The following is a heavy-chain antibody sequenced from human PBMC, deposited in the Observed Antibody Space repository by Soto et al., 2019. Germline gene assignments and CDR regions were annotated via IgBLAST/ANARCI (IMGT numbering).Heavy chain of an antibody. Sequence: QVQLVQSGAEVKKPGASVKVSCKASGYTFTNYDINWVRQSTGQGLEWVGWMTPLSGDTGYAQNFNGRVTMTRDTPRSTAALELSIFTSADAAVYYCPGYFYTTGSCDQWGQGSLSTVSS. CDR2: MTPLSGDT. V-gene: IGHV1-8*02. J-gene: IGHJ4*02. D-gene: IGHD3-10*01. CDR1: GYTFTNYD. CDR3: PGYFYTTGSCDQ.